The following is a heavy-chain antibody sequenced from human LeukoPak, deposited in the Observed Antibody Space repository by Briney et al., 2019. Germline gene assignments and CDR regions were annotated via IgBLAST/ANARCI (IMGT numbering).Heavy chain of an antibody. CDR3: AREWFGEYFDY. J-gene: IGHJ4*02. CDR1: GGTFSSYA. CDR2: IIPIFGTA. V-gene: IGHV1-69*13. Sequence: SVKVSCKASGGTFSSYAISWVRQAPGQGLEWMGGIIPIFGTANYAQKFQGRVTITADESTSTAYMELSSLRSEDTAVYCCAREWFGEYFDYWGQGTLVAVSS. D-gene: IGHD3-10*01.